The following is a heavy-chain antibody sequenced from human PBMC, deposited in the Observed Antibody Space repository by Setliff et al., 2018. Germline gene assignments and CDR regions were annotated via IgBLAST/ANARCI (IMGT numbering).Heavy chain of an antibody. CDR2: INPHSGGT. CDR1: GGTFSDYG. J-gene: IGHJ6*04. Sequence: ASVKVSCKASGGTFSDYGISWVRQAPGQGLEWMGWINPHSGGTNFPQTFQGRVTMTRDTSINTLYLQMNSLRAEDTAVYYCARGGARWSPGKMDVWGKGTTVTVSS. D-gene: IGHD2-15*01. CDR3: ARGGARWSPGKMDV. V-gene: IGHV1-2*02.